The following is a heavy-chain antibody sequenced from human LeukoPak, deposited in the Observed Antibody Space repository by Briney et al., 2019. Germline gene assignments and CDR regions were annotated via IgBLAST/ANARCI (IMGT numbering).Heavy chain of an antibody. J-gene: IGHJ4*02. Sequence: GGSLRLSCAASGFTFSSYSMNWVRQAPGKGLEWVSYISSSSTIYYADSVKGRFTISRDNAKNSLYLQMNSLRAEDTAVYYCARDFGHGGNSNWGQGTLVTVSS. CDR1: GFTFSSYS. V-gene: IGHV3-48*04. D-gene: IGHD4-23*01. CDR3: ARDFGHGGNSN. CDR2: ISSSSTI.